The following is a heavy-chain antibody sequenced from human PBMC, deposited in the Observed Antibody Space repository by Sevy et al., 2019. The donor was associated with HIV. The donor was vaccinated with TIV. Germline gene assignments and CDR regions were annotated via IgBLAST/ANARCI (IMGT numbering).Heavy chain of an antibody. CDR2: IIPIFGMT. CDR1: GGTFSSYA. Sequence: ASVKVSCKASGGTFSSYAIHWVRQAPGQGLEWMGGIIPIFGMTNYAQKFQGRVTITADESTSTSNMELGSLRSEDTAVYYCARGVTMIRGGGYYFDYWGQGTLVTVSS. V-gene: IGHV1-69*13. CDR3: ARGVTMIRGGGYYFDY. J-gene: IGHJ4*02. D-gene: IGHD3-22*01.